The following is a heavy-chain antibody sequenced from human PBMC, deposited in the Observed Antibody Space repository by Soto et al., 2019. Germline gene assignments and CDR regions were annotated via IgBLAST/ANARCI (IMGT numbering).Heavy chain of an antibody. CDR2: IYYSGST. CDR1: GGSISSSSYY. V-gene: IGHV4-39*01. D-gene: IGHD2-2*01. CDR3: ARQGGPWGVVVPA. Sequence: PSETLSLTCTVSGGSISSSSYYWGWIRQPPGKGLEWIGSIYYSGSTYYNPSLKSRVTISVDTSKNQFSLKLSSVTAADTAVYYCARQGGPWGVVVPAWGQGTLVTVSS. J-gene: IGHJ4*02.